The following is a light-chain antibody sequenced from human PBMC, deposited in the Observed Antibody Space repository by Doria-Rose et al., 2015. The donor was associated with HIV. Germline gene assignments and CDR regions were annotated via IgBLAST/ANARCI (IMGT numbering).Light chain of an antibody. CDR2: DVS. J-gene: IGKJ2*01. CDR3: QQYYDYPVT. V-gene: IGKV1-8*01. CDR1: QGISSY. Sequence: AIRMTQPPSSLSASTGDRVTITCRASQGISSYLAWYQQKPGKAPNLLISDVSTLQSGVPSRFSGSGSGTEFTLTIISLQSEDFATYYCQQYYDYPVTFGQGTKLEIK.